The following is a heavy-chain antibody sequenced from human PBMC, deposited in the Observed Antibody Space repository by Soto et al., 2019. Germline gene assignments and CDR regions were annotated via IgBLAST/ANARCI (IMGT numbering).Heavy chain of an antibody. CDR3: ARGGGVGVAGSAAFDM. V-gene: IGHV1-2*02. CDR2: INPATGAA. J-gene: IGHJ3*02. D-gene: IGHD3-3*01. Sequence: QLHLVQSGAVVKKPGASVTVSCSASGYPVTAYYMHWVRQAPGRGLEWMGGINPATGAAKYKQTFQGRVTMNRDTSTSTVFMELSGLTSEDTAAFYCARGGGVGVAGSAAFDMWGQGTLVTVSS. CDR1: GYPVTAYY.